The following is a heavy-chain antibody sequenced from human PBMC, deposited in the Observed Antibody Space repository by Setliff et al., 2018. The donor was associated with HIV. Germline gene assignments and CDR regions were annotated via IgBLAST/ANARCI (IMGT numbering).Heavy chain of an antibody. CDR2: IHHTGST. D-gene: IGHD3-3*01. V-gene: IGHV4-4*02. CDR3: APGEGVASTYYHD. J-gene: IGHJ4*01. Sequence: SETLSLTCAVSGGPLNSRNWWSWVRQPPGKGLEWIGFIHHTGSTVSNPSLKSRVTILMDLSRNQLSLHLASVTTADTAVYFCAPGEGVASTYYHDWGQGTQVTVSS. CDR1: GGPLNSRNW.